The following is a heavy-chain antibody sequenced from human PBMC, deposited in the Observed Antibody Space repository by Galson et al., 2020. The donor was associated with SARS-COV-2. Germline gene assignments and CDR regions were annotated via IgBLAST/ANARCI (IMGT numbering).Heavy chain of an antibody. CDR1: GGSFSGYY. V-gene: IGHV4-34*01. D-gene: IGHD3-22*01. J-gene: IGHJ6*02. Sequence: ETSETLSLTCAVYGGSFSGYYWSWIRQPPGTGLEWIGEINHSGSTNYNPSLKSRVTISVDTSKNQFSLKLSSVTAADTAVYYCVRDSSWGVYYYYGMDVWGQGTTVTVSS. CDR3: VRDSSWGVYYYYGMDV. CDR2: INHSGST.